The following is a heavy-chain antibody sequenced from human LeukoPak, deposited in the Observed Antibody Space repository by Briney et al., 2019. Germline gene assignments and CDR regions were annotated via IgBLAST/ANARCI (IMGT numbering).Heavy chain of an antibody. Sequence: GGSLRLSCAASGFTFSTYAMSWVRQAPGKGLEWVSAISGGGDDTSYADSARGRFTVSRDNSKNTLYLQMNSLRAEDTAVYYCAKDSRESSGHFPYYYYYHYGLDVWGQGTTVTVSS. J-gene: IGHJ6*02. CDR3: AKDSRESSGHFPYYYYYHYGLDV. D-gene: IGHD3-22*01. CDR1: GFTFSTYA. CDR2: ISGGGDDT. V-gene: IGHV3-23*01.